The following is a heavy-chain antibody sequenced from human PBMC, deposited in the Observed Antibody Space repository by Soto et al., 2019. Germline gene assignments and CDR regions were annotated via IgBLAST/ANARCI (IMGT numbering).Heavy chain of an antibody. J-gene: IGHJ5*02. CDR1: GYSFTSYW. D-gene: IGHD3-10*01. Sequence: GESLKISCKGSGYSFTSYWISWVRQMPGKGLEWMGRIDPSDSYTNYSPSFQGHVTISADKSISTAYLQWSSLKASDTAMYYCARQTRYYGSGSYIWWFDPWGQGTLVTVSS. CDR3: ARQTRYYGSGSYIWWFDP. V-gene: IGHV5-10-1*01. CDR2: IDPSDSYT.